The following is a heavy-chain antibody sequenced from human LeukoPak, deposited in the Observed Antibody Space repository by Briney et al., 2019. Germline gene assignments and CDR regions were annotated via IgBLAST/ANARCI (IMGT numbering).Heavy chain of an antibody. D-gene: IGHD6-19*01. CDR2: ISNNGGST. V-gene: IGHV3-64D*09. CDR1: GFTFSTYA. CDR3: VKALGQWLVYYFDY. J-gene: IGHJ4*02. Sequence: GGSLRLSCSASGFTFSTYAMHWVRQAPGKGLEYVSAISNNGGSTYYADSVKGRFTISRDNSKNTLYLQMSSLRAEDTAVYYCVKALGQWLVYYFDYWGQGTLVTVSS.